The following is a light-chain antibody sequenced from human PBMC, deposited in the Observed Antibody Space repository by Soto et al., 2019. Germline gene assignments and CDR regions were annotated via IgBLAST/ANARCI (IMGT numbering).Light chain of an antibody. CDR2: EVS. CDR1: SSDIGDYTH. Sequence: QSVLTQPASVSGSPGQSITISCTGTSSDIGDYTHVSWYQQHPGKAPKLIIYEVSDRPSGVSNRFSGSKSGNTASLTISGLQTEDEADYYCCSYTSISTSAVFGGETQLTVL. V-gene: IGLV2-14*01. J-gene: IGLJ2*01. CDR3: CSYTSISTSAV.